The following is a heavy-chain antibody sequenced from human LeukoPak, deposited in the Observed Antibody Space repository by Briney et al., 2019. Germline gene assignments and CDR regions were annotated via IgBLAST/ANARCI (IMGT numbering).Heavy chain of an antibody. CDR1: GGSISSGDYY. Sequence: PSETLSLTCTVSGGSISSGDYYWSWIRQPPGKGLEWIGYIYYSGSTYYNPSLKSRVTISVDTSKNQFSLKLSSVTAADTAVYYCARGGGEYSSSWYGGYYYYYMDVWGKGTTVTASS. V-gene: IGHV4-30-4*08. CDR3: ARGGGEYSSSWYGGYYYYYMDV. CDR2: IYYSGST. D-gene: IGHD6-13*01. J-gene: IGHJ6*03.